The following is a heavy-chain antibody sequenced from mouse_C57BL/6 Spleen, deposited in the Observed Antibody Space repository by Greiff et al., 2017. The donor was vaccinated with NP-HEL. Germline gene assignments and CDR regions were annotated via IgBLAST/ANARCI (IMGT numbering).Heavy chain of an antibody. CDR1: GFTFSDYY. V-gene: IGHV5-16*01. CDR3: ARESLTGYFDY. CDR2: INYDGSST. D-gene: IGHD4-1*01. J-gene: IGHJ2*01. Sequence: EVMLVESEGGLVQPGRSMKLSCTASGFTFSDYYMAWVRQVPEKGLEWVANINYDGSSTYYLDSLKSRFIISRDNAKNILYLQMSSLKSEDTATYYCARESLTGYFDYWGQGTTLTVSS.